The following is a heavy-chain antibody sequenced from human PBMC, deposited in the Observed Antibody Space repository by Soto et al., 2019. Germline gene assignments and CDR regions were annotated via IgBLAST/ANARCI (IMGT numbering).Heavy chain of an antibody. D-gene: IGHD5-12*01. CDR2: ISHSGST. CDR1: GGSFSGYS. V-gene: IGHV4-34*01. Sequence: SETLSLTCAVYGGSFSGYSWSWIRQPPGKGLEWIGEISHSGSTNYNPSLTGRVTISVDTSKNRFSLKLTSVTAADTALYYCARDSIKWLPGNYFDYWRRGTVVTVSS. CDR3: ARDSIKWLPGNYFDY. J-gene: IGHJ4*02.